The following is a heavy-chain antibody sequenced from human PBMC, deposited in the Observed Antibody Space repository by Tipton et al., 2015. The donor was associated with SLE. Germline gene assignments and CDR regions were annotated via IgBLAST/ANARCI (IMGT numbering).Heavy chain of an antibody. J-gene: IGHJ1*01. CDR2: INPNTGGT. CDR1: GYTFIGYF. D-gene: IGHD2-2*01. CDR3: ARDLGLGYCSTTSCEGRYFQH. V-gene: IGHV1-2*04. Sequence: QVQLVQSGAEVEKPGASVKVSCKASGYTFIGYFIHWVRQAPGQGLEWMGWINPNTGGTTYAQKFQGWVTLTRDTSISTAYMELSRLRSDDSAVYCCARDLGLGYCSTTSCEGRYFQHWGQGTLVTVSS.